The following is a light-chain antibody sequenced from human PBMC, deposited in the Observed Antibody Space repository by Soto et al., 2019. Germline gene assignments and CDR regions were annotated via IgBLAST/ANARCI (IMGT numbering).Light chain of an antibody. Sequence: DIQMTQSPSTLSASVGDRVTITCRASQSISSWLAWYQQKPGKAPKLLIYDASSLESGVPSRFSGSGSGTEFTLTISSLQTDDFATYYCQQYNSYSQTFGEGTKVETK. V-gene: IGKV1-5*01. J-gene: IGKJ1*01. CDR1: QSISSW. CDR3: QQYNSYSQT. CDR2: DAS.